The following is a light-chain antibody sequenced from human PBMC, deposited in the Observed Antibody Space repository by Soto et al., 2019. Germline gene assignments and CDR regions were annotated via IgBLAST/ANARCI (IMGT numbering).Light chain of an antibody. CDR1: EGISTY. V-gene: IGKV1-27*01. Sequence: DIQMTQSPSSLSASIGARVTITCRASEGISTYLAWFQQKPGKVPKLLIYAASTLQSEVPSRFSVSGSGTDFTLTISTLQPDDGATYYGQKDNYGGTRNFGGGTKV. CDR3: QKDNYGGTRN. J-gene: IGKJ4*01. CDR2: AAS.